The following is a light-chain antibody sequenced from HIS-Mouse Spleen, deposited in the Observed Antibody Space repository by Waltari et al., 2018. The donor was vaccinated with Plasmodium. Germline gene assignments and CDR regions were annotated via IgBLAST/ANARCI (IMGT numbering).Light chain of an antibody. CDR1: QCVSSN. Sequence: EIVMTQSPATLSVSPGERAPLSCRASQCVSSNLAWYKQKPGQAPRLLIYGASTRATGIPARFSGSGSGTEFTLTISSLQSEDFAVYYCQQYNNWSFTFGPGTKVDIK. CDR2: GAS. CDR3: QQYNNWSFT. V-gene: IGKV3-15*01. J-gene: IGKJ3*01.